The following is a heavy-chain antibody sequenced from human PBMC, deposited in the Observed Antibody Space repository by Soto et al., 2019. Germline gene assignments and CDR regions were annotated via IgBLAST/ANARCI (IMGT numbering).Heavy chain of an antibody. CDR3: ARDCSGGSCYSGYYYYGMDV. V-gene: IGHV1-18*01. Sequence: WASVKVSCKASGYTFTSYGISWVRQAPGQGLEWMGWISAYNGNTNYAQKLQGRVTMTTDTSTSTAYMELRSLRSDDTAVYYCARDCSGGSCYSGYYYYGMDVWGQGTTVTVSS. CDR2: ISAYNGNT. CDR1: GYTFTSYG. D-gene: IGHD2-15*01. J-gene: IGHJ6*02.